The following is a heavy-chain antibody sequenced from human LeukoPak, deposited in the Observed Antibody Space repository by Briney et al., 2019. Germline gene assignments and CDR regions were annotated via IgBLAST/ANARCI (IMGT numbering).Heavy chain of an antibody. CDR3: ARQYSSSWPYYYYGMDV. CDR2: IYYSGST. Sequence: PSETLSLTCTVSGGSISSYYWGWIRQPPGKGLEWIGYIYYSGSTNYNPSLKSRVTISVDTSKNQFSLKLSSVTAADTAVYYCARQYSSSWPYYYYGMDVWGQGTTVTVSS. V-gene: IGHV4-59*08. D-gene: IGHD6-13*01. CDR1: GGSISSYY. J-gene: IGHJ6*02.